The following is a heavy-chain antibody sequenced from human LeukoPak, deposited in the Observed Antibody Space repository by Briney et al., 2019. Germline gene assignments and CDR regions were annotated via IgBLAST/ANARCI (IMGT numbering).Heavy chain of an antibody. CDR1: GYTFSGSY. CDR3: ARDPDPYSSENWFDP. J-gene: IGHJ5*02. V-gene: IGHV1-2*02. CDR2: INPNSGGT. Sequence: ASVKVSCKASGYTFSGSYIHWVRQAPGQGLEWMGWINPNSGGTNYAQKFQGRVTMTRDTSISTAYMELSRLRSDDTAVYYCARDPDPYSSENWFDPWGQGTLVTVSS. D-gene: IGHD6-25*01.